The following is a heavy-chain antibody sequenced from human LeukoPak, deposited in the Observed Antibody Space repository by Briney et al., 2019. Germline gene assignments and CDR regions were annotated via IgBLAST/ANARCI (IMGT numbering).Heavy chain of an antibody. CDR3: ASFSVAGRNYYFDY. V-gene: IGHV4-39*07. J-gene: IGHJ4*02. CDR1: GGSISSSSYY. CDR2: IYYSGST. Sequence: SETLSLTCTVSGGSISSSSYYWGWIRQPPGKGLEWIGSIYYSGSTNYNPSLKSRVTISVDKSKNQFSLKLSSVTAADTAVYYCASFSVAGRNYYFDYWGQGTLVTVSS. D-gene: IGHD6-19*01.